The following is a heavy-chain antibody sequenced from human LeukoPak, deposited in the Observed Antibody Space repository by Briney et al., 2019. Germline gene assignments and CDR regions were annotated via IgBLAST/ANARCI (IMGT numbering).Heavy chain of an antibody. CDR3: AKDPVVFHGGSGWHHFDY. CDR2: IYKSGIM. Sequence: SETLSLTCTVSGGSIYSHYCNWIRQSPGKELEWIGYIYKSGIMNYNPSLKSRVTISVDTSKNQFSLKLSSVTAADTAIYYCAKDPVVFHGGSGWHHFDYWGLGTLVTVSS. J-gene: IGHJ4*02. D-gene: IGHD6-19*01. V-gene: IGHV4-59*11. CDR1: GGSIYSHY.